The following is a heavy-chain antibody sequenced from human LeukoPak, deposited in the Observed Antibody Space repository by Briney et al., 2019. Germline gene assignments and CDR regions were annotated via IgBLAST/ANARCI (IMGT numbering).Heavy chain of an antibody. CDR2: IYYSGST. D-gene: IGHD3-10*01. V-gene: IGHV4-61*01. CDR3: ARDSRPYYYGSGSYYFDY. Sequence: PSETLSLTCTVSGGSISSSSYYWGWIRQPPGKGLEWIGYIYYSGSTNYNPSLKSRVTISVDTSKNQFSLKLSSVTAADTAVYYCARDSRPYYYGSGSYYFDYWGQGTLATVSS. J-gene: IGHJ4*02. CDR1: GGSISSSSYY.